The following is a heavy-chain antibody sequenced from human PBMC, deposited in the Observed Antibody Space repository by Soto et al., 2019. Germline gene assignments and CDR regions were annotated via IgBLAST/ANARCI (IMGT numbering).Heavy chain of an antibody. Sequence: PSETLSLTCAVSGGSISSSNWWSWVRQPPGKGLEWIGEIYHSGSTNYNPSLKSRVTISVDKSKNQFSLKLSSVTAADTAVYYCATEPGTAILHYGMDFRGQGTTVT. CDR2: IYHSGST. D-gene: IGHD5-18*01. CDR1: GGSISSSNW. J-gene: IGHJ6*02. CDR3: ATEPGTAILHYGMDF. V-gene: IGHV4-4*02.